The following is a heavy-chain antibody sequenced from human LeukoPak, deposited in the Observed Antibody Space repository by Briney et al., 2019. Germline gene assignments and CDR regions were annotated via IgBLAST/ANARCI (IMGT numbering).Heavy chain of an antibody. J-gene: IGHJ3*02. CDR2: IYHSGST. Sequence: SETLSLTCAVSGGSISSGGYSWSWIRQPPGKGLEWIGYIYHSGSTYYNPSLKSRVTISVDRSKNQSSLKLSSVTAADTAVYYCARALSGWDDAFDIWGQGTMVTVSS. D-gene: IGHD3-22*01. V-gene: IGHV4-30-2*01. CDR1: GGSISSGGYS. CDR3: ARALSGWDDAFDI.